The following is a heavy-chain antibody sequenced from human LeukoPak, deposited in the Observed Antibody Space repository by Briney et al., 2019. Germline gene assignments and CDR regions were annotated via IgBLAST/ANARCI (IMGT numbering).Heavy chain of an antibody. Sequence: PGGSLRLSCAASGFTFSSYAMSWVRQAPGKGLEWVSAISGSSDSTYYADSVKGRFTISRDNSKNTLYLQMNSLRAEDTAVYFCAKAGMHYDFWSGYFIWGQGTLVTVSS. CDR2: ISGSSDST. V-gene: IGHV3-23*01. CDR3: AKAGMHYDFWSGYFI. D-gene: IGHD3-3*01. CDR1: GFTFSSYA. J-gene: IGHJ4*02.